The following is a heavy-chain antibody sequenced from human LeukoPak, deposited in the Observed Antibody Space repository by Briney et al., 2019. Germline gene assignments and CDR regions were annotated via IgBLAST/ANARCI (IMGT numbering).Heavy chain of an antibody. CDR1: GFNFSSYG. CDR3: TQYYDFWSGYNKPYYMDV. Sequence: PGGTLRLSCAASGFNFSSYGISWVRQAPGKGLEWVSAISGSGASTYYADSVRGRFTISRDNSKNTLYLQMNSLKTEDTAVYYCTQYYDFWSGYNKPYYMDVWGKGTTVTVSS. J-gene: IGHJ6*03. D-gene: IGHD3-3*01. V-gene: IGHV3-23*01. CDR2: ISGSGAST.